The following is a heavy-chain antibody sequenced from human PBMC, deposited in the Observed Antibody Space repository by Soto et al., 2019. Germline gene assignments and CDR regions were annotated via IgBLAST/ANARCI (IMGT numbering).Heavy chain of an antibody. J-gene: IGHJ3*02. Sequence: ASVKVSCKASGYTFTSYGISWVRQAPGQGLEWMGWISAYNGNTNYAQKLQGRVTMTTDTSTSTAYMELRSLRSDDTAVYYCARDTHKDSYGANTFDIWCQGTMVTVSS. CDR1: GYTFTSYG. CDR2: ISAYNGNT. D-gene: IGHD5-18*01. CDR3: ARDTHKDSYGANTFDI. V-gene: IGHV1-18*01.